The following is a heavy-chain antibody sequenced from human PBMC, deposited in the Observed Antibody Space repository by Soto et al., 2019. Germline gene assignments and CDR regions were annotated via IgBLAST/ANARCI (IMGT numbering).Heavy chain of an antibody. D-gene: IGHD6-13*01. CDR1: GFTFSSYG. J-gene: IGHJ4*02. CDR3: ARGVGTGYSLY. CDR2: IWYDGSNK. Sequence: QVQLVESGGGVVQPGRSLRLSCAASGFTFSSYGMHWVRQAPGKGLEWVAVIWYDGSNKYYADSVKGRFTISRDNSKNTLYVQMNSPRAEDTAVYYCARGVGTGYSLYWGQGTLVIVSS. V-gene: IGHV3-33*01.